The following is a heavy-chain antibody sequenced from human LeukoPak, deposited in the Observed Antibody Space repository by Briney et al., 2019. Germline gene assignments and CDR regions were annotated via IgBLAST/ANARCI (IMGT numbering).Heavy chain of an antibody. D-gene: IGHD3-10*01. CDR2: INHSGST. CDR1: GASISGYY. CDR3: ARGPWVRGSVFDY. Sequence: SETLSLTCTVSGASISGYYWSWIRQPPGKGLEWIGEINHSGSTNYDPPLKSRVTISVDTSKNQFSLKLSSVTAADTAVYYCARGPWVRGSVFDYWGQGTLVTVSS. J-gene: IGHJ4*02. V-gene: IGHV4-34*01.